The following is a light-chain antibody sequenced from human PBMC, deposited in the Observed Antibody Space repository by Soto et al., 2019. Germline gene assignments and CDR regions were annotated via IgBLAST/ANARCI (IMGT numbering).Light chain of an antibody. J-gene: IGLJ2*01. CDR2: LNSDGSH. V-gene: IGLV4-69*01. Sequence: QAVVTQSPSASASLGASVKLTCTLSSGHSSYAIAWHQQQPEKGPRYLMKLNSDGSHSKGDGIPDRFSGSSSGAERYLTFSSLQSEDEADYYCQTWGTGTVVFGGGTQLTVL. CDR1: SGHSSYA. CDR3: QTWGTGTVV.